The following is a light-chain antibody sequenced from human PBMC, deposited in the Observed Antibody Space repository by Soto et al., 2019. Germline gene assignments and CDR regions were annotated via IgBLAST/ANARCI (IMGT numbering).Light chain of an antibody. CDR2: EVS. J-gene: IGLJ1*01. Sequence: QSALTQPPSASGSPGQSVTISCTGSSSDVGAFDSVSWYQQHPHKAPQIIIYEVSKRPSGVPDRFSGSKSGNTASLTVSGIKADDEAAYFCSSYAGRNNYVFGTGT. CDR3: SSYAGRNNYV. V-gene: IGLV2-8*01. CDR1: SSDVGAFDS.